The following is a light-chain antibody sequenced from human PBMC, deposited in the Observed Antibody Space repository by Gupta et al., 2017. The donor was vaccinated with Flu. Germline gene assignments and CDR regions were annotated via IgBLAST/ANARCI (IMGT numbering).Light chain of an antibody. V-gene: IGLV1-47*01. CDR2: RNK. CDR3: AAWDDSLI. J-gene: IGLJ1*01. Sequence: PGQKGTISCSGRRANIGINYVYRYQQLPGTLPKLIIYRNKQRPSGGPDRFSGSKSGTSASLAISGRRAEDESDYYCAAWDDSLIIGTGTKVTVL. CDR1: RANIGINY.